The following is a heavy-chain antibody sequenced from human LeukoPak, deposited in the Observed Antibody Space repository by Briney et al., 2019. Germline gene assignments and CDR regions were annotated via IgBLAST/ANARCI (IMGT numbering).Heavy chain of an antibody. D-gene: IGHD2-2*01. J-gene: IGHJ5*02. CDR1: TFTFSHYY. V-gene: IGHV3-11*01. CDR2: LSSSGSTI. Sequence: GGSLRLYSAASTFTFSHYYMSWNRQAQGIGLEWCSYLSSSGSTIYYADSVMGRFTISRDNAKNSLYLQMNSLRAEDTAVYYCARSDCSSTSCYWSWFDPWGQGTLVTVSS. CDR3: ARSDCSSTSCYWSWFDP.